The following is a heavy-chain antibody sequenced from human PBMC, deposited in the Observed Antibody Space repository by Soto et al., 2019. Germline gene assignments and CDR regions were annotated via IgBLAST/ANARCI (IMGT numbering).Heavy chain of an antibody. V-gene: IGHV3-30-3*01. CDR1: GFTFSSYA. CDR3: ASPPGILSWWELLLWRP. CDR2: ISYDGSNK. Sequence: QVQLVESGGGVVQPGRSLRLSCAASGFTFSSYAMHWVRQAPGKGLEWVAVISYDGSNKYYADSVKGRFTISRDNSKNTLYLQMNSLRAEDTAVYYCASPPGILSWWELLLWRPRGHGTLVTVSS. J-gene: IGHJ4*01. D-gene: IGHD2-15*01.